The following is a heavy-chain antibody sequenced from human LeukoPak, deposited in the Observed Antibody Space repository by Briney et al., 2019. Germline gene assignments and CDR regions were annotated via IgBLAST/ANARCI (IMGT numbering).Heavy chain of an antibody. CDR3: AREGWVYDILTGYYRNWEPYYFDY. V-gene: IGHV1-46*01. Sequence: GASVKVSCKASGYTFTSYYMHWVRQAPGQGLEWMGIINPSGGSTSYAQKFQGRVTMTRDTSTSTVYMELSSLRSEDTAVYYCAREGWVYDILTGYYRNWEPYYFDYWGQGTLVTVSS. J-gene: IGHJ4*02. CDR1: GYTFTSYY. CDR2: INPSGGST. D-gene: IGHD3-9*01.